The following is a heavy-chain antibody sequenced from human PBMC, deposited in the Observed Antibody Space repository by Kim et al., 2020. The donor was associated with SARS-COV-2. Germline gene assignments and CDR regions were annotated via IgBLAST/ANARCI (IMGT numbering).Heavy chain of an antibody. Sequence: SETLSLTCTVSGGSIRTKNTYWAWISQPPGKGLEWIGSMYYTGNTYYNPSLKSRVTISADTSKNQFSLNLKSVTATDTSIYYCAKQGALDPWGQGILVTVSS. CDR1: GGSIRTKNTY. CDR3: AKQGALDP. J-gene: IGHJ5*02. V-gene: IGHV4-39*01. CDR2: MYYTGNT.